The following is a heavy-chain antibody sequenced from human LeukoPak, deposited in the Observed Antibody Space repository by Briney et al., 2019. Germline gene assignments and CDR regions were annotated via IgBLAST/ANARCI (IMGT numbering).Heavy chain of an antibody. Sequence: GGSLRLSCAASGFTFVTYTMNWVRQAPGKGLEWFSSISGRSYDLYYADSVKGRFTISRDDAKNSLYLQMDSLRAEDTAIYYCARDFYYGSGRFDYWGQGTLVSVSS. D-gene: IGHD3-10*01. CDR1: GFTFVTYT. CDR3: ARDFYYGSGRFDY. CDR2: ISGRSYDL. J-gene: IGHJ4*02. V-gene: IGHV3-21*01.